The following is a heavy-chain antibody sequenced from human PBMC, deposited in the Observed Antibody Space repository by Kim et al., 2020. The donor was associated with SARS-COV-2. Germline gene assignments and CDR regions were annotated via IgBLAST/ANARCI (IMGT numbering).Heavy chain of an antibody. J-gene: IGHJ5*02. Sequence: KFQGRVTITADESTSTAYMELSSLRSEDTAVYYCARAGTLYPSSSRWFDPWGQGTLVTVSS. D-gene: IGHD6-13*01. V-gene: IGHV1-69*01. CDR3: ARAGTLYPSSSRWFDP.